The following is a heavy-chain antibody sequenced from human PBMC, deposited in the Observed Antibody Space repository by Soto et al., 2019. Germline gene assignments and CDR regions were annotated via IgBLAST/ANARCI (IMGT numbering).Heavy chain of an antibody. J-gene: IGHJ3*02. D-gene: IGHD5-18*01. CDR2: IGTAGDT. Sequence: PGGSLRLSCAASGFTFCSYDMHWVRQATGKGLEWVSAIGTAGDTYYPGSVKGRFTISRENAKNSLYLQMNSLRAEDTAVYYCARGRGRWIQLWKRSDAFDIWGQGTMLTVSS. CDR1: GFTFCSYD. CDR3: ARGRGRWIQLWKRSDAFDI. V-gene: IGHV3-13*01.